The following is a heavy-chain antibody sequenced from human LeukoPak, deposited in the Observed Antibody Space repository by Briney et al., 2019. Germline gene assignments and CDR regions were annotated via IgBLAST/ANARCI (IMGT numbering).Heavy chain of an antibody. CDR2: ISAYNGNT. CDR3: ARGRVAVAEFYY. J-gene: IGHJ4*02. V-gene: IGHV1-18*01. Sequence: ASVKVSCTASGYTFTSYGISWVRQAPGQGLEWMGWISAYNGNTNYAQKLQGRVTMTTDTSTSTAYMELSSLRSEDTAVYYCARGRVAVAEFYYWGQGTLVTVSS. CDR1: GYTFTSYG. D-gene: IGHD6-19*01.